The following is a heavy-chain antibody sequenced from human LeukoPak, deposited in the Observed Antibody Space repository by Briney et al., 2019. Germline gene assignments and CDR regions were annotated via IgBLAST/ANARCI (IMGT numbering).Heavy chain of an antibody. V-gene: IGHV3-7*01. CDR3: ARLGSGRQFHYLDF. D-gene: IGHD3-10*01. CDR1: GFTFSSYW. J-gene: IGHJ4*02. Sequence: GGSLRLSCAASGFTFSSYWMSWVRQAPGKGLEWVANIKQDGSEKYYVDSVKGRFTISRDNAKNSLYLQMNSLRAEDTALYYCARLGSGRQFHYLDFWGQGALVTVSS. CDR2: IKQDGSEK.